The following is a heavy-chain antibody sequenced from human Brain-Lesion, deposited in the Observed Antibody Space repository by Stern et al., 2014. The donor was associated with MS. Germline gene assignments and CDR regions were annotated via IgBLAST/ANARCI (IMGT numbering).Heavy chain of an antibody. CDR1: GGSTSRRSYY. CDR3: ARGPLEGIDMKPFFYAMDV. CDR2: IYSSGNS. Sequence: VQLVESGPGLVKPSQTLSLTCTVSGGSTSRRSYYWSWIRQPPGRGLEWIGSIYSSGNSFYNPSLKSRLTISLDTSKNQFSPRLTSVTPPDTAVYYCARGPLEGIDMKPFFYAMDVGGHGPTVTV. V-gene: IGHV4-30-4*01. D-gene: IGHD1-1*01. J-gene: IGHJ6*02.